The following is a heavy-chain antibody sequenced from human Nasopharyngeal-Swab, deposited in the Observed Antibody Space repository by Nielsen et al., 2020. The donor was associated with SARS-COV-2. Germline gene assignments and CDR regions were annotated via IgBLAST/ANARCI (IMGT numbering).Heavy chain of an antibody. CDR3: AKGGGYSYYYGMDV. D-gene: IGHD5-18*01. V-gene: IGHV3-23*01. Sequence: GGSLRLSCAASGFTFSSYAMTFFLHPPFPWLESVSATSGSGGSTYYADSVKGRFTISRDNSKNTLYLQMNSLRAEDTAVYYCAKGGGYSYYYGMDVWGQGTTVTVSS. J-gene: IGHJ6*02. CDR1: GFTFSSYA. CDR2: TSGSGGST.